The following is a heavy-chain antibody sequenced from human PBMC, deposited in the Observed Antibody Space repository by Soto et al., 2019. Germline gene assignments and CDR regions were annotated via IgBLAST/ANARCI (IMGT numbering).Heavy chain of an antibody. CDR2: IHYSGST. D-gene: IGHD2-15*01. CDR1: GGSIISHY. CDR3: ARGGWSLDY. Sequence: QVQLQESGPGLVKPSETLSLTCSVSGGSIISHYWSWIRQPPGKGLEWIGYIHYSGSTDYNPSLKRRLTISIDPSKNQFSLKLTSVTAADSAVYYCARGGWSLDYWGQGTLVTVSS. V-gene: IGHV4-59*11. J-gene: IGHJ4*02.